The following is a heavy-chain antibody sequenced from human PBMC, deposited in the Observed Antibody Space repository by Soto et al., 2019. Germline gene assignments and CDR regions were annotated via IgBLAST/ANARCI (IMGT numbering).Heavy chain of an antibody. V-gene: IGHV4-30-4*01. CDR2: ISYSGTT. Sequence: SETLSLTCTVSGDSISSNNNYWSWIRQPPGEGLEWIGFISYSGTTSYSPSLKSRVAISLDTSKNQFSLSLSSVTAADTAVYYCARGRGYSYCLVPRRQGTLVTVPQ. D-gene: IGHD5-18*01. CDR3: ARGRGYSYCLVP. J-gene: IGHJ5*02. CDR1: GDSISSNNNY.